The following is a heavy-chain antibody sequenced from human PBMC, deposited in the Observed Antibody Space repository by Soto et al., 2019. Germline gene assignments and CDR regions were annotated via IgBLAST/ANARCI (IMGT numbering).Heavy chain of an antibody. Sequence: GGSLRLSCADSGFTFSRYWMGWVRQAPGKGLEWVADIKEDGSEKYYVDSVEGRFTISRDNAKNSLYLQMNSLRAEDTAVYYCARDPNGYKDYWGQGTLVTVSS. CDR1: GFTFSRYW. D-gene: IGHD1-20*01. CDR3: ARDPNGYKDY. V-gene: IGHV3-7*01. J-gene: IGHJ4*02. CDR2: IKEDGSEK.